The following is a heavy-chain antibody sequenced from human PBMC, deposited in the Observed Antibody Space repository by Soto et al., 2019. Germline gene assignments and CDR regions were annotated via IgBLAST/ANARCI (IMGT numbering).Heavy chain of an antibody. CDR2: IDPSDSYT. Sequence: GEALKIFCKGSGYSFTSYWISWVRQMPGKGLEWMGRIDPSDSYTNYSPSLQGHVTISADKSISTAYLQWSSLKASDTAMYYCARQRVDWVDQPGDPWGQGTLVSVSS. CDR3: ARQRVDWVDQPGDP. CDR1: GYSFTSYW. V-gene: IGHV5-10-1*01. J-gene: IGHJ5*02. D-gene: IGHD2-21*01.